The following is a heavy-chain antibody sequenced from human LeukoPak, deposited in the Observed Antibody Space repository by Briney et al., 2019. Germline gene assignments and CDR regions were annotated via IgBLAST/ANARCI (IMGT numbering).Heavy chain of an antibody. Sequence: GGSLRLYCAASGFTFSSYDMSWVRQAPGKGLEWVSSISSSSRYIYYADSVKGRFTISRDNAKNSLYLQMNSLRAEDTAVYYCARGSIKELRYFEHFDYWGQGTLVTVSS. CDR2: ISSSSRYI. CDR3: ARGSIKELRYFEHFDY. J-gene: IGHJ4*02. V-gene: IGHV3-21*01. D-gene: IGHD3-9*01. CDR1: GFTFSSYD.